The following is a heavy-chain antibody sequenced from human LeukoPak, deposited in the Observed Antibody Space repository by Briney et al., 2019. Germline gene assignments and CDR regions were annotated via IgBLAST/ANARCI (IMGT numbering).Heavy chain of an antibody. CDR1: GFSFGSYA. V-gene: IGHV3-23*01. Sequence: GGSLRLSCVASGFSFGSYAMTWVRQAPGKGLERVSAIGATGGNTYYADSVKGRFTISRDNSKNTLYLQMNSLRAEDTAVYYCARDLPYGSGYNMDVWGQGTTVTVSS. CDR3: ARDLPYGSGYNMDV. CDR2: IGATGGNT. D-gene: IGHD3-10*01. J-gene: IGHJ6*01.